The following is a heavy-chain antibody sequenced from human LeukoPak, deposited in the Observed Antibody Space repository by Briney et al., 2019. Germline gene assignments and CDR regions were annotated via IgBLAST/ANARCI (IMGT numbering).Heavy chain of an antibody. Sequence: PGGSLRLSCAASGFSSSYNLMSWVRQAPVKGLEWVANINKDGSQKYYVDSVKGRFTISRDNTKNSLSRQMSSLRAEDTAVYYXAGNTNYLFDPWGQGTLVAVSS. D-gene: IGHD1-1*01. V-gene: IGHV3-7*01. CDR1: GFSSSYNL. CDR2: INKDGSQK. CDR3: AGNTNYLFDP. J-gene: IGHJ5*02.